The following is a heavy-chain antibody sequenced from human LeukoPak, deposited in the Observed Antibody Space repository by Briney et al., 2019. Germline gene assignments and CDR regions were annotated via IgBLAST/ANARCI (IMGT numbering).Heavy chain of an antibody. CDR1: GYRFTSYY. D-gene: IGHD6-13*01. V-gene: IGHV1-46*01. CDR3: ARDLIAAAGTTWFDP. J-gene: IGHJ5*02. CDR2: INASGGSS. Sequence: ASVKVSCKASGYRFTSYYMHWVRQAPGQGLEWMGIINASGGSSTYAQKFQGRVTMTRDTSTSTVYMELSSLRSEDTAVYYCARDLIAAAGTTWFDPWGQGTLVTVSS.